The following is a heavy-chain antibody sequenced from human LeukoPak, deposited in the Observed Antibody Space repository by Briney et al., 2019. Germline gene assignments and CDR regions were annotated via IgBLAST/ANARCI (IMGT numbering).Heavy chain of an antibody. D-gene: IGHD5-12*01. CDR2: TYWDDDK. Sequence: ESGPTLVNPTQTLTLTCTFSGFSLTTSGVGVGWIRQAPGKALEWLALTYWDDDKRYSPSLKSRLTITKDTSKNQVVLTMTNMDPVDTATYYCAHSLHSGDDFDYWGQGTLVTVSS. V-gene: IGHV2-5*02. CDR1: GFSLTTSGVG. J-gene: IGHJ4*02. CDR3: AHSLHSGDDFDY.